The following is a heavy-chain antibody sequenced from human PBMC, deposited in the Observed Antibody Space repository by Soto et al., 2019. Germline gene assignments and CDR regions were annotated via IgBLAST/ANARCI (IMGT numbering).Heavy chain of an antibody. J-gene: IGHJ4*02. CDR2: IRNKTNNYTT. Sequence: HPGGSLRLSCAASGFTFIDSPMHWVRQASGKGLEWVGRIRNKTNNYTTEYAASVKGRFTISRDDSKNSLYLQMNSLKTEDTAVYYCAVYRASSAYWGQGTLVTVSS. CDR3: AVYRASSAY. V-gene: IGHV3-72*01. D-gene: IGHD6-19*01. CDR1: GFTFIDSP.